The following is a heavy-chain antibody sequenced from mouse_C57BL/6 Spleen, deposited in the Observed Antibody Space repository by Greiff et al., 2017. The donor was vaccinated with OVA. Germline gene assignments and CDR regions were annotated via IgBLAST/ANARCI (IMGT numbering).Heavy chain of an antibody. D-gene: IGHD2-3*01. V-gene: IGHV1-59*01. CDR2: IDPSDSYT. CDR3: ARDDGYYGFAY. J-gene: IGHJ3*01. CDR1: VYTFTSYW. Sequence: QVQLQQPGAELVRPGTSVKLSCKASVYTFTSYWMHWVKQRPGQGLEWIGVIDPSDSYTNYNQKFKGKATLTVDTASSTAYMQLSSLTSEDSAVYYCARDDGYYGFAYWGQGTLVTVSA.